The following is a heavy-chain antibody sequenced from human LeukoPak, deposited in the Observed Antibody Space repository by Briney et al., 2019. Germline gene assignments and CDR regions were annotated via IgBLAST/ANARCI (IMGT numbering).Heavy chain of an antibody. CDR1: GLSSCNYS. Sequence: VGSLRLSSVVSGLSSCNYSMDWVRQAPGKGLGWVSFIKQDGSETAYADSGKGRFTISRDNAKNSLYLQMNSLRVEDTAVYYCATRGDLSWFGALRHWSQGTLVTVSS. V-gene: IGHV3-7*01. J-gene: IGHJ4*02. CDR3: ATRGDLSWFGALRH. D-gene: IGHD3-16*02. CDR2: IKQDGSET.